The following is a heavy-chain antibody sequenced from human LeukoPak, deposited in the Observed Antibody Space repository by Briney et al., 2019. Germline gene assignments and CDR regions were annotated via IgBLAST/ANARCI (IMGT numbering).Heavy chain of an antibody. V-gene: IGHV1-18*01. CDR3: ARARSVFPSDV. CDR1: GYPFTSYG. Sequence: ASVKVSCKTSGYPFTSYGINWVRQAPGQGLEWMGWISTYTGNTNYPQRSQGRVKMTTDTSTTTVYIELRSLTSDDTAAYYCARARSVFPSDVWGQGTTVTVSS. D-gene: IGHD1-14*01. J-gene: IGHJ6*02. CDR2: ISTYTGNT.